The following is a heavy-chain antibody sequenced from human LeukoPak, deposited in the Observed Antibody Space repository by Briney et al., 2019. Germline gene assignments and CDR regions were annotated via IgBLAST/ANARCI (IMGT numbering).Heavy chain of an antibody. J-gene: IGHJ4*02. CDR1: GGSISSSSYY. D-gene: IGHD6-13*01. V-gene: IGHV4-39*07. Sequence: SETLSLTCTVSGGSISSSSYYWGWIRQPPGKGLEWIGSIYYSGSTYYNPSLKSRVTISVDTSKNQFSLKLSSVTAADTAVYYCARAVSSWYLVTDYWGQGTLVTVSS. CDR3: ARAVSSWYLVTDY. CDR2: IYYSGST.